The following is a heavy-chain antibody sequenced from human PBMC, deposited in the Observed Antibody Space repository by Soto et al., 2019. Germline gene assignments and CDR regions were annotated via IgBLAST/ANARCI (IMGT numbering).Heavy chain of an antibody. J-gene: IGHJ6*01. CDR3: ARCPEGYYYYGMDA. V-gene: IGHV1-8*01. CDR1: GYTFTSYD. CDR2: MNPNSGNT. Sequence: QVQLVQSGAEVKKPGASVKVSCKASGYTFTSYDINWVRQATGQGLEWMGWMNPNSGNTGYAQKFQGRVTMTRNTPISTANLGRSSLRSEDPAVYYCARCPEGYYYYGMDAGGKGPRSPSPQ.